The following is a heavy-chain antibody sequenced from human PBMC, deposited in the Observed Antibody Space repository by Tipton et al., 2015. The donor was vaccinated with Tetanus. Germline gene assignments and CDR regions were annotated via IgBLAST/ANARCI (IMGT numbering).Heavy chain of an antibody. Sequence: TLSLTCTVSGGSISSYYWSWIRQPPGKGLEWIGYIYYGGSTNYNPSLKSRVTISVDTSKNQFSLKLSSVTAADTAVYYCARFRPDYGDYWGQGTLVTVSS. V-gene: IGHV4-59*01. J-gene: IGHJ4*02. CDR2: IYYGGST. D-gene: IGHD2-2*01. CDR1: GGSISSYY. CDR3: ARFRPDYGDY.